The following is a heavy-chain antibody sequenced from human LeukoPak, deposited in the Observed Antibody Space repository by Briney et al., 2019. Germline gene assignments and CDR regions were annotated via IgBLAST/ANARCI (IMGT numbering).Heavy chain of an antibody. CDR2: ISGGGGST. CDR1: GFTFSSYA. J-gene: IGHJ1*01. D-gene: IGHD2-2*01. CDR3: AKDEGRYCSSTSCYSGYFQH. V-gene: IGHV3-23*01. Sequence: PGGSLRLSCAASGFTFSSYAMSWVRQAPGKGLEWVSAISGGGGSTYYADSVKGRFTISRDNSKNTLYLQMNSLRAEDTAVYYCAKDEGRYCSSTSCYSGYFQHWGQGTLVTVSS.